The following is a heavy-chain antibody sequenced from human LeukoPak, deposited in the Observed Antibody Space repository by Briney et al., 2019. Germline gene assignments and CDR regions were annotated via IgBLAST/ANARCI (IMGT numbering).Heavy chain of an antibody. V-gene: IGHV3-53*01. D-gene: IGHD5-18*01. CDR2: IYSGSST. CDR3: ASQRGYSYGYYYYYMDV. CDR1: GFTVSSSY. Sequence: GGSLRLSCAASGFTVSSSYMSWVRQAPGRGLEWVSVIYSGSSTYYADSVKGRFTISRDNSKNTLYLQMNSLRAEDTAVYYCASQRGYSYGYYYYYMDVWGKGTTVTVSS. J-gene: IGHJ6*03.